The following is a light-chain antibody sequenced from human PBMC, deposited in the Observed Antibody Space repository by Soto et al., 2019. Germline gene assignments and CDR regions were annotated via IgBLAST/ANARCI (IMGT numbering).Light chain of an antibody. CDR3: CSYTTSDTVV. V-gene: IGLV2-14*01. CDR1: SNDLGAYDY. CDR2: DVS. J-gene: IGLJ3*02. Sequence: QSVLTQPASMSGSPGQSITISCTGTSNDLGAYDYVSWYLQHPGKAPKLLISDVSNRPSGVSNRFSGSKSGNTASLTISGLQADDEAIYYCCSYTTSDTVVFGGGTKLTVL.